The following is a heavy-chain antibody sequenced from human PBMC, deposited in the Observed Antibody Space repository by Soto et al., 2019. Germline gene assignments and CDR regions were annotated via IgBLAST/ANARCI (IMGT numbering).Heavy chain of an antibody. CDR1: GFTFSSYA. CDR3: AKGPPGELWLSTLDY. Sequence: EVQLLESGGGLVQPGGSLRLSCAASGFTFSSYAMSWVRQAPGKGLEWVSAISGSGGSTYYADSVKGRFTSSRDNSKNTRYLQMNSLRAEDTAVYYCAKGPPGELWLSTLDYWGQGTLVTVSS. CDR2: ISGSGGST. V-gene: IGHV3-23*01. J-gene: IGHJ4*02. D-gene: IGHD3-16*01.